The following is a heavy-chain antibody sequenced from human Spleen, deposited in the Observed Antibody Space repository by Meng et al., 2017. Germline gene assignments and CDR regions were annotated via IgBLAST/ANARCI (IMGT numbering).Heavy chain of an antibody. Sequence: GESLKISCAASGFTFSSYSMNWVRQAPGKGLEWVSSISSSSSYIYYADSVKGRFTISRDNAKNTLYLQMNSLRAEDTALYYCARSSSYFDYWGQGTLVTVSS. CDR2: ISSSSSYI. CDR3: ARSSSYFDY. V-gene: IGHV3-21*01. CDR1: GFTFSSYS. D-gene: IGHD6-6*01. J-gene: IGHJ4*02.